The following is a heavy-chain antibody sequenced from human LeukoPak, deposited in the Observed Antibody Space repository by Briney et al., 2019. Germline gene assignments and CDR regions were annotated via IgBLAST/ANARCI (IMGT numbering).Heavy chain of an antibody. J-gene: IGHJ4*02. Sequence: SETLSLTCTLSGGSISTYYWSWIRQPPGKGLEWIGYIYHSGSTNYNPSLTSRVTISVGTSKNQFSLKLSSVTAADTAVYYCARGGGYASPIGYWGQGALVTVSS. CDR1: GGSISTYY. CDR3: ARGGGYASPIGY. CDR2: IYHSGST. V-gene: IGHV4-59*01. D-gene: IGHD5-12*01.